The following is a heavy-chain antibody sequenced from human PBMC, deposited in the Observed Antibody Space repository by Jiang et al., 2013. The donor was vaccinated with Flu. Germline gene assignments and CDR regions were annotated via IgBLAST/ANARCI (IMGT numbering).Heavy chain of an antibody. CDR3: AREIPNCGGDCHDY. CDR2: ISYDGSNK. V-gene: IGHV3-30*07. CDR1: GFTFSSYA. D-gene: IGHD2-21*02. J-gene: IGHJ4*02. Sequence: VQLLESGGGVVQPGRSLRLSCAASGFTFSSYAMHWVRQAPGKGLEWVAVISYDGSNKYYADSVKGRFTISRDNARNSLFLQMNNLRADDTSIYYCAREIPNCGGDCHDYWGQGTLVTVSS.